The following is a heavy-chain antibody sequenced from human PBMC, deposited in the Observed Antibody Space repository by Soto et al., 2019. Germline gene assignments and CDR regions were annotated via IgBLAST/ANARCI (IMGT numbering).Heavy chain of an antibody. V-gene: IGHV4-34*01. J-gene: IGHJ6*02. CDR3: ARDSSGLYGMDV. CDR1: GGSFSDFY. D-gene: IGHD3-22*01. CDR2: INRSGST. Sequence: PSETLSLTCAVYGGSFSDFYWIWIRQPPGKGLEWIGEINRSGSTNYNPSLKSRVTISVDTSKNQFSLKLSSVTAADTAVYYCARDSSGLYGMDVWGQGTTVTVSS.